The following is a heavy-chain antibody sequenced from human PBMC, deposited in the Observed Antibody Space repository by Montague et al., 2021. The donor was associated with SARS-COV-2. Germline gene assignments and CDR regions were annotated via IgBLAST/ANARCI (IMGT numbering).Heavy chain of an antibody. Sequence: SETLSLTCAIYDGSLSNYYCNWIRQPPGKGLECIGKNNRGGNTKXNPSLKSRVTISVDTSKNQFYLNLNSVTAADTAIYYCARVRDYFTSGNSNLGWYLDFWGRGTPVSVSS. V-gene: IGHV4-34*01. J-gene: IGHJ2*01. CDR3: ARVRDYFTSGNSNLGWYLDF. CDR1: DGSLSNYY. CDR2: NNRGGNT. D-gene: IGHD3-10*01.